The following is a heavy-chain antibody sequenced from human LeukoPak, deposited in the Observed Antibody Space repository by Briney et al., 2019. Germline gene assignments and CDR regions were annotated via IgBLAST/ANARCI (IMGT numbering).Heavy chain of an antibody. D-gene: IGHD3-10*01. J-gene: IGHJ4*02. CDR2: IKEDGSET. V-gene: IGHV3-7*01. Sequence: PGESLRLSCAASGFIFKKYWMNWVRQVPGKGLECLANIKEDGSETYYADSVKGRFTISRDNSKNTLYLKMNSLRAEDTAVYYCAKNWFGELCLFDNWGQGTLVTVSS. CDR3: AKNWFGELCLFDN. CDR1: GFIFKKYW.